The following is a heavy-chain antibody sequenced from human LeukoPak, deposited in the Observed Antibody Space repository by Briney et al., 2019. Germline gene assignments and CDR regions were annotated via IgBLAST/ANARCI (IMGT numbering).Heavy chain of an antibody. CDR1: GYTFTDYY. CDR3: AREEVIAAAGPTLDY. Sequence: ASVKVFCKASGYTFTDYYMHWVRQAPGQGLELMGWINPNRGGTNYAQEFQGRGTMTRDTSISTAYMEVSRLGSVDTAVFYCAREEVIAAAGPTLDYWGQGALVTVSS. D-gene: IGHD6-13*01. CDR2: INPNRGGT. J-gene: IGHJ4*02. V-gene: IGHV1-2*02.